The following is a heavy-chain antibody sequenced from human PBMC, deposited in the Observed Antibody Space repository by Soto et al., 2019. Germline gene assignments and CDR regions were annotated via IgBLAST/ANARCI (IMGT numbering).Heavy chain of an antibody. CDR1: GASISTYY. J-gene: IGHJ6*02. CDR3: ARGGSEGGLDV. V-gene: IGHV4-59*01. Sequence: QMQLQESGPGVVKPSETLSLTCTVSGASISTYYWTWIRQAPGKGLEWIGYLYYSRNTNYNPSLMSRVTMSVDTSKNHFYLTLTSATAADTAVYFCARGGSEGGLDVWGQGTTVAVSS. D-gene: IGHD3-10*01. CDR2: LYYSRNT.